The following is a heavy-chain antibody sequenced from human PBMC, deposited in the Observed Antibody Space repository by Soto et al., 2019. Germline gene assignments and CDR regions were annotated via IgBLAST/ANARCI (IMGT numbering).Heavy chain of an antibody. CDR3: AKGGTMVRRTRTGYFPH. J-gene: IGHJ1*01. Sequence: SETLSLTCAVYGGSFSGYYWSWIRQPPGKGLEWIGEINHSGSTNYNPSLKSRVTISVDTSKNQFSLKLSSVTAADTAVYYCAKGGTMVRRTRTGYFPHCGQGTLVTVSS. V-gene: IGHV4-34*01. CDR2: INHSGST. CDR1: GGSFSGYY. D-gene: IGHD3-10*01.